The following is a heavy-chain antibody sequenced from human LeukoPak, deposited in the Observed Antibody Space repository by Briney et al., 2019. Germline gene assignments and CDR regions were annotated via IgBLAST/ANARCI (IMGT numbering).Heavy chain of an antibody. CDR1: GFTFNSYS. D-gene: IGHD3-22*01. Sequence: GGSLRLSCAASGFTFNSYSMHWVRQAPGKGLEWVAFIRYDGSNKYYPDSVKGRFTISRDNSRNALYLQMNSLRAEDTAVYYCARVLHKRNYDSSVYYGYWGQGTLVTVSS. V-gene: IGHV3-30*02. J-gene: IGHJ4*02. CDR3: ARVLHKRNYDSSVYYGY. CDR2: IRYDGSNK.